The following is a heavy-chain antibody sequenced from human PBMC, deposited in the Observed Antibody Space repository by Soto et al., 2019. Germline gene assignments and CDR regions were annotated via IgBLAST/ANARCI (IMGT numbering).Heavy chain of an antibody. Sequence: LRLSCAASGFTFSSYAMSWVRQAPGKGLEWVSAISGSGGSTYYADSVKGRFTISRDNSKNTLYLQMNSLRAEDTAVYYCAKGGTVSDFWSDDYYYYYMDVWGKGTTVTVSS. D-gene: IGHD3-3*01. V-gene: IGHV3-23*01. J-gene: IGHJ6*03. CDR3: AKGGTVSDFWSDDYYYYYMDV. CDR2: ISGSGGST. CDR1: GFTFSSYA.